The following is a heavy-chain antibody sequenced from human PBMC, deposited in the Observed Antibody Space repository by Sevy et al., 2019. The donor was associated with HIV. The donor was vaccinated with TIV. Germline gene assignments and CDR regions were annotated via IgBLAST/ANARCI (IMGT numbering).Heavy chain of an antibody. V-gene: IGHV3-48*02. CDR3: ARLGYCSGGSCYWGPGVDY. Sequence: GGSLRLTCAASGFTFSSYSMNWVRQAPGKGLEWVSYISSSISTIYYEDSVKGRLTISRDNAKNSLYLQMNSLRDEDTAGYYCARLGYCSGGSCYWGPGVDYWGQGTLVTVSS. D-gene: IGHD2-15*01. CDR2: ISSSISTI. J-gene: IGHJ4*02. CDR1: GFTFSSYS.